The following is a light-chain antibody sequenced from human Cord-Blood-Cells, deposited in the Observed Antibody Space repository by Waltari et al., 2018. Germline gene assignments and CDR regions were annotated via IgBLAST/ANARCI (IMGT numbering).Light chain of an antibody. V-gene: IGLV2-14*01. CDR3: SSYTSSSTLV. J-gene: IGLJ1*01. Sequence: QSALTQPASVPGSPGQAITISCTRTSSDAGGYTYVSWYQQHPGKSPKLLIDEVSNRPSGISNRFSGSKSGNTASLTISGLQAEDEADYYCSSYTSSSTLVFGTGTKVTVL. CDR1: SSDAGGYTY. CDR2: EVS.